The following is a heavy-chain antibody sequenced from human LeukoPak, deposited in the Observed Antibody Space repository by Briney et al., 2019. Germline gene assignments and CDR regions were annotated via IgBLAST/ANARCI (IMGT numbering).Heavy chain of an antibody. CDR1: GYTFTGYY. J-gene: IGHJ5*02. CDR2: INPNSGGT. CDR3: ARDLGMAVAAT. V-gene: IGHV1-2*02. D-gene: IGHD6-19*01. Sequence: ASVKVSCKASGYTFTGYYMHWVREAPGQGLEWMGWINPNSGGTNYAQKFQGRVTLTRDTSISTAYMELSRLRSDDTAVYYCARDLGMAVAATWGQGTLVTVSS.